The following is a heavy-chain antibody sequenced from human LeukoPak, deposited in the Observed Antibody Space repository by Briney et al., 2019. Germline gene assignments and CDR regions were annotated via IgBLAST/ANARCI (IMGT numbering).Heavy chain of an antibody. CDR2: IRYDGSNK. Sequence: GGSLRLSCAASGFTFSSYGMHWVRQAPGKGLEWVAFIRYDGSNKYYADSVKGRFTISRDNSKNTLYLQMNSLRTEDTAAYYCAKDHRVTAMVNVYGDFDYWGQGTLVPVSS. CDR1: GFTFSSYG. CDR3: AKDHRVTAMVNVYGDFDY. V-gene: IGHV3-30*02. J-gene: IGHJ4*02. D-gene: IGHD5-18*01.